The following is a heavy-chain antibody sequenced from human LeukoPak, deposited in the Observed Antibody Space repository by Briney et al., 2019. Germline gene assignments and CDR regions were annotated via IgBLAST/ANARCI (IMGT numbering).Heavy chain of an antibody. V-gene: IGHV3-48*04. D-gene: IGHD6-19*01. Sequence: PGGSLRLSCAASGFTFSSYSMNWVRQAPGKGLEWVSYISSSSSTIYYADSVKGRFTISRDNAKNSLYLQMNSLRAEDTAVYYCARVSPHRGSGWSPRAFDIWGQGTMVTVSS. CDR3: ARVSPHRGSGWSPRAFDI. CDR2: ISSSSSTI. J-gene: IGHJ3*02. CDR1: GFTFSSYS.